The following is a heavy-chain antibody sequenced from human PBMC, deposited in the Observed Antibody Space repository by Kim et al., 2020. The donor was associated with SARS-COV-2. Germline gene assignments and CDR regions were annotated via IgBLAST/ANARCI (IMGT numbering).Heavy chain of an antibody. J-gene: IGHJ6*02. V-gene: IGHV4-4*02. D-gene: IGHD3-16*01. CDR2: IYHSGST. CDR3: ARFAVDDGGYGMDV. CDR1: GGSISSSNW. Sequence: SETLSLTCAVSGGSISSSNWWSWVRQPPGKGLEWIGEIYHSGSTNYNPSLKSRVTISVDKSKNQFSLKLSSVTAADTAVYYCARFAVDDGGYGMDVWGQGTTVTVSS.